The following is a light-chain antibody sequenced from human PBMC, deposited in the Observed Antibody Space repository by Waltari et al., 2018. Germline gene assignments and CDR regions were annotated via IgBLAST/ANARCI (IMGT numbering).Light chain of an antibody. J-gene: IGKJ3*01. CDR1: QSVLYRSNNKNF. CDR3: QQYYTTPPT. V-gene: IGKV4-1*01. Sequence: DIVMTQSPDSLAVSLGERATINCKSSQSVLYRSNNKNFLAWYQHRPGQSPKLLIYWASTRESGVPDRFSGSGSGTDFTLTISSLQAEDVAVYYCQQYYTTPPTFGPGTKVDIK. CDR2: WAS.